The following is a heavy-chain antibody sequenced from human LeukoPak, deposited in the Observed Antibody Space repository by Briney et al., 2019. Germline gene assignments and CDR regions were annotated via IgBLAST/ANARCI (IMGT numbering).Heavy chain of an antibody. CDR3: ARGYYDFWSGYSGFDY. D-gene: IGHD3-3*01. J-gene: IGHJ4*02. V-gene: IGHV4-59*01. Sequence: SETLSLTCTVSGGSISSYYWSWIRQPPGKGLEWIGYIYYGGSTNYNPSLKSRVTISVDTSKNQFSLKLSSVTAADTAVYYCARGYYDFWSGYSGFDYWGQGTLVTVSS. CDR2: IYYGGST. CDR1: GGSISSYY.